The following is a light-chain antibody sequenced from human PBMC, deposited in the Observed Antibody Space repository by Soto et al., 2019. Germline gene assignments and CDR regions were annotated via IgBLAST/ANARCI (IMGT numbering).Light chain of an antibody. CDR1: ESINRH. CDR3: QQSYSTLSIT. Sequence: DIQMTQSPSSLSASVGDRVTITCRASESINRHLNWYQQKPGKAPKLLIYAASSFQNGVPSRFSGRGSGTNFTLTISNLQPEDFATYYCQQSYSTLSITFGQGTRLEIK. V-gene: IGKV1-39*01. CDR2: AAS. J-gene: IGKJ5*01.